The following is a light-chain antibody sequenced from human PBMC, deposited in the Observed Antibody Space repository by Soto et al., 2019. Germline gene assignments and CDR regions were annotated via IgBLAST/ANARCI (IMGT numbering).Light chain of an antibody. Sequence: SALTQPASVSGSPGQSITIPCTGTSSDVGGYNYVSWYQQHPGKAPKLTIYDVTNRPSGVSNRFSGSKSGNTAALTISGLQAEDEADYYCSSYTSSSTPLVFGGGTKLTVL. CDR3: SSYTSSSTPLV. V-gene: IGLV2-14*01. CDR2: DVT. J-gene: IGLJ3*02. CDR1: SSDVGGYNY.